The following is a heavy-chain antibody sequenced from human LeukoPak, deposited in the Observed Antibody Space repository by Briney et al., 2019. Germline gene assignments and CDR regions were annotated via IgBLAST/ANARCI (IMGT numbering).Heavy chain of an antibody. V-gene: IGHV3-7*01. CDR3: ARVGGSWELLL. J-gene: IGHJ4*02. CDR2: IRQDGSEK. Sequence: PGGSLRLSCAASGFTFANYWMSWVRQAPGKGLEWVANIRQDGSEKFYVDSVKGRFTISRDNDKSSLYLQMNSLRGEDTAVYFCARVGGSWELLLWGQGTLVTVSS. CDR1: GFTFANYW. D-gene: IGHD2-15*01.